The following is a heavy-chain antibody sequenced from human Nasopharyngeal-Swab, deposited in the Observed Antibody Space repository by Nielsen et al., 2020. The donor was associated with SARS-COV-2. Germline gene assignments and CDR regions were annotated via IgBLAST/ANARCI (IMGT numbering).Heavy chain of an antibody. D-gene: IGHD3-9*01. J-gene: IGHJ4*02. Sequence: RQAPGKGLEWIGEINHSGSTNYNPSLKSRVTISVDTSKNQFSLKLSSVTAADTAVYYCARAARGYDILTGQLDYWGQGTLVTVSS. CDR3: ARAARGYDILTGQLDY. V-gene: IGHV4-34*01. CDR2: INHSGST.